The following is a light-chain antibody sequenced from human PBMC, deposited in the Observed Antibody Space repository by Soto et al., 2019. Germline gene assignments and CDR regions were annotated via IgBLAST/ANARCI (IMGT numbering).Light chain of an antibody. CDR3: QKYGSSPLN. CDR1: QSVSSY. CDR2: GAS. Sequence: EIVLTPSPATLSLSPGERATLSCRASQSVSSYLASYQQKPGQAPRLLIYGASSRATGIPDRFSGSGSGTDFTLTISRLEPEDFAVYYCQKYGSSPLNFGGGNKGDIK. J-gene: IGKJ4*01. V-gene: IGKV3-20*01.